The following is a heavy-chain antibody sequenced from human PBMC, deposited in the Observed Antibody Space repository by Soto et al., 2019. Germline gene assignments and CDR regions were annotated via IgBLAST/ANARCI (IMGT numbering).Heavy chain of an antibody. Sequence: ASVKVSCKASGYTFTGYYMHWVRQAPGQGLEWMGWINPNSGGTNYAQKFQGRVTMTRDTSISTAYMELSRLRSDDTAVYYCARGTLTGLYDILTGYSPSPYYLDYWGQGPLVTVYS. V-gene: IGHV1-2*02. CDR3: ARGTLTGLYDILTGYSPSPYYLDY. J-gene: IGHJ4*02. D-gene: IGHD3-9*01. CDR2: INPNSGGT. CDR1: GYTFTGYY.